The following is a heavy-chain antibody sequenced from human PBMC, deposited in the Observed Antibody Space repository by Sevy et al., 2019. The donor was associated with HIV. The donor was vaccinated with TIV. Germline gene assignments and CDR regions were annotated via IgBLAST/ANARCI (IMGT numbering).Heavy chain of an antibody. D-gene: IGHD6-13*01. CDR2: IYTSGST. Sequence: SETLSLTCTVSGGSISSYYWSWIRQPAGKGLEWIGRIYTSGSTNYNPSLKSRVTMSVDTSKNQFSLKLSYVTAADKAAYYCARESGGRDSSSWYLGWFDPWGQGTLVTVSS. V-gene: IGHV4-4*07. CDR1: GGSISSYY. CDR3: ARESGGRDSSSWYLGWFDP. J-gene: IGHJ5*02.